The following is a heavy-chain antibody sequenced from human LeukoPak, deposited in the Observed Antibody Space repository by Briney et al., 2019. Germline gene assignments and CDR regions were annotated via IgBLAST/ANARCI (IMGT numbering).Heavy chain of an antibody. CDR1: GFTVSSNY. CDR2: IYSGGST. CDR3: ASEVEMATIDHAFDI. J-gene: IGHJ3*02. D-gene: IGHD5-24*01. Sequence: PGGSLILSCAASGFTVSSNYMSWVRQAPGKGLEWVSVIYSGGSTYYADSVKGRFTISRDNSKNTLYLQMNSLRAEDTAVYYCASEVEMATIDHAFDIWGQGTMVTVSS. V-gene: IGHV3-53*01.